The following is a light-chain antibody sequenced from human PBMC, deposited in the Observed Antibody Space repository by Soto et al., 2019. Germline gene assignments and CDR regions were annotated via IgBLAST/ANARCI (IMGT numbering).Light chain of an antibody. CDR2: DAS. Sequence: EIVLTQSPATLSLSPGERATLSCRASQSVSSYLAWYQQKPGQAPRLLISDASNRATGIPARFSGSGSGTDFTLPVSSLEAEDFAVYYCQQRRDWPLTFGGGTKVEI. CDR1: QSVSSY. V-gene: IGKV3-11*01. J-gene: IGKJ4*01. CDR3: QQRRDWPLT.